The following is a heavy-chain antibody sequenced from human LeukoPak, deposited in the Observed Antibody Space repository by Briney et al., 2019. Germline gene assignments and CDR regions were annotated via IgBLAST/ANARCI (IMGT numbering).Heavy chain of an antibody. V-gene: IGHV3-11*04. CDR1: GFTFSDYY. J-gene: IGHJ4*02. D-gene: IGHD6-13*01. Sequence: GGSLRLSCAASGFTFSDYYMSWIRQTPGKGLEWISYISGSGTTIYYADSVKGRFTISRDNAKNLLYLQMNSLRAEDTAVYYCAKDQPYSSSWYHVVFDYWAQGTRVTVSS. CDR3: AKDQPYSSSWYHVVFDY. CDR2: ISGSGTTI.